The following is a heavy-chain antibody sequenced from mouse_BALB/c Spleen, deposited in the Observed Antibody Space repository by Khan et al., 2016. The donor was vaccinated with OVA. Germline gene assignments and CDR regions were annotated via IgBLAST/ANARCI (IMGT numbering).Heavy chain of an antibody. CDR2: IFPGNNDT. CDR3: TRGGYSSFAY. J-gene: IGHJ3*01. V-gene: IGHV1-5*01. CDR1: GYTFTSYL. D-gene: IGHD1-3*01. Sequence: EVQLQQSGTVLARPGASVKMSCKASGYTFTSYLIHWVKQRPGQGLEWIGDIFPGNNDTRYNPQFKDKAKLTAGTSASTAYMDLSSLTNEDSAVYYCTRGGYSSFAYWGQGTLVTVSA.